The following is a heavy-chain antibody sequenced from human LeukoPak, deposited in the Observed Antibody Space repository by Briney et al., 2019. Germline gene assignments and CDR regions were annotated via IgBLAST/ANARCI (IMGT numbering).Heavy chain of an antibody. D-gene: IGHD2-2*01. V-gene: IGHV1-18*01. CDR3: ARGRAYCSSTSCFFDY. Sequence: ASVKVSCKASGYTFTSYGISWVRQAPGQGLEWMGWISAYNGNTNYAQKLQGRVTMTTDTSTSTAYMELRSLRSDDTAVYYCARGRAYCSSTSCFFDYWGQGTLVTVSS. CDR2: ISAYNGNT. J-gene: IGHJ4*02. CDR1: GYTFTSYG.